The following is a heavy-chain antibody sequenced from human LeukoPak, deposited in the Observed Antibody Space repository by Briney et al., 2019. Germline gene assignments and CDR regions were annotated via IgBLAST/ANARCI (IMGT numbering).Heavy chain of an antibody. CDR3: ARGFASGWYSRYDP. D-gene: IGHD6-19*01. CDR1: GGSISSYY. CDR2: IYYSGST. J-gene: IGHJ5*02. Sequence: SETLSLTCTVSGGSISSYYWSWIRQPPGKGLEWIGYIYYSGSTNYNPSLKSRVTISVDTSKNEFSLKMTSVTAADTAVYYCARGFASGWYSRYDPWGQGTLVTVSS. V-gene: IGHV4-59*01.